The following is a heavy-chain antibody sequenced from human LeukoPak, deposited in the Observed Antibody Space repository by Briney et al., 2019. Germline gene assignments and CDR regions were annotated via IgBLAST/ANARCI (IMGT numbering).Heavy chain of an antibody. Sequence: ASVKVSCKASGYTFTSYGISWVRQAPGQGLEWMGWINPNSGGTNYAQKFQGRVTMTRDTSISTAYMELSRLRSDDTAVYYCARGEGYCSSTSCYSDFDYWGQGTLVTVSS. CDR3: ARGEGYCSSTSCYSDFDY. CDR1: GYTFTSYG. J-gene: IGHJ4*02. D-gene: IGHD2-2*02. V-gene: IGHV1-2*02. CDR2: INPNSGGT.